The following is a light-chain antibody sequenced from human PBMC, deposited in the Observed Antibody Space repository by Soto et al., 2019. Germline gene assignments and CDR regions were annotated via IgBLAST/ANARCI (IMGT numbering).Light chain of an antibody. CDR2: KAS. CDR3: QQYNSYSWT. J-gene: IGKJ1*01. Sequence: DIQMTQSPSTLSASVGDRVTITCRASQSISSWLAWYQQKPGKAPKLLIYKASSLESGVPSRFSGSVSWTEFTLTISSLQPYDFATYYCQQYNSYSWTFGQGTKVEIK. V-gene: IGKV1-5*03. CDR1: QSISSW.